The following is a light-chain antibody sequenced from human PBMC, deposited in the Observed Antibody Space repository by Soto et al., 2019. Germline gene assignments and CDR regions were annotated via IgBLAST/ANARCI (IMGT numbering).Light chain of an antibody. CDR2: AAS. CDR1: QTISGY. CDR3: QQNYSAPLT. V-gene: IGKV1-39*01. Sequence: IQVTQSEFSLSASPGARVTITCRASQTISGYLNWYQQKPGKAPELLIYAASYLGNGVPSRFSGSGSGTYFTLTISSLQPEDVATYYCQQNYSAPLTFGGGTKVDIK. J-gene: IGKJ4*01.